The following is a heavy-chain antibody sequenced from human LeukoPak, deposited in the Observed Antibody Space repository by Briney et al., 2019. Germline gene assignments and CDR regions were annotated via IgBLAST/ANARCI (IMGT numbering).Heavy chain of an antibody. CDR3: ARGRYPGLMDV. V-gene: IGHV1-8*02. CDR1: GGTFSSYA. J-gene: IGHJ6*02. Sequence: GASVKVSCKASGGTFSSYAISWVRQATGQGLEWMGWMNPNSGNTGYAQKFQSRVTMTRNTSISTAYMELSSLRSEDTAVYYCARGRYPGLMDVWGQGTTVTVSS. D-gene: IGHD2-15*01. CDR2: MNPNSGNT.